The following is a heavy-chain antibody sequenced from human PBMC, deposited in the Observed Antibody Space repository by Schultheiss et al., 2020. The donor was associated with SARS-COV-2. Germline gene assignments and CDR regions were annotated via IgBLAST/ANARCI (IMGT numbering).Heavy chain of an antibody. Sequence: GGSLRLSCAASGFTFSSYEMNWVRQAPGKGLEWVSYISSSSSYIYYADSVKGRFTISRDNAKNSLYLQMNSLRAEDTAVYYCAAVGDYCSGGSCYYHYYYYGMDVWGQGTTVTVSS. CDR3: AAVGDYCSGGSCYYHYYYYGMDV. CDR1: GFTFSSYE. V-gene: IGHV3-21*05. D-gene: IGHD2-15*01. J-gene: IGHJ6*02. CDR2: ISSSSSYI.